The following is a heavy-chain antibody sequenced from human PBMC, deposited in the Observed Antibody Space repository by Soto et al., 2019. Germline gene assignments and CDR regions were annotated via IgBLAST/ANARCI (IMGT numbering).Heavy chain of an antibody. V-gene: IGHV4-31*03. J-gene: IGHJ4*01. Sequence: ASETLSLTCTVSGGSISSGGYYWSWIRQHPGKGLEWIGYIYYGGSTYYNPSLKSRATISGDTSKNQFSLKLSSVTAADTAVYYCARGGYYYENSGQNAYDYWGQGILVTVSA. CDR3: ARGGYYYENSGQNAYDY. CDR1: GGSISSGGYY. CDR2: IYYGGST. D-gene: IGHD3-22*01.